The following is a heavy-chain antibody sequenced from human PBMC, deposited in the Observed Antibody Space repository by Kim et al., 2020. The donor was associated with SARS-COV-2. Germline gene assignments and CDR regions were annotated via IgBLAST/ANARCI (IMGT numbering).Heavy chain of an antibody. J-gene: IGHJ4*02. V-gene: IGHV3-7*01. CDR2: SER. Sequence: SERNYVDSVKGLFTISRDNAKNSVDLQMNSLRGDDTSIYYCARNYGGESPYWGQGTLVTVST. D-gene: IGHD3-10*01. CDR3: ARNYGGESPY.